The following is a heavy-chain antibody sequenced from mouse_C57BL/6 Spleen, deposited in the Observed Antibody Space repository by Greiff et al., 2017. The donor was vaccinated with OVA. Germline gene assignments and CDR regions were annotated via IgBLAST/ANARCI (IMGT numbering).Heavy chain of an antibody. D-gene: IGHD1-1*01. V-gene: IGHV3-6*01. CDR1: GYSITSGYY. J-gene: IGHJ2*01. CDR3: AREENGSSWDYFDY. CDR2: ISYDGSN. Sequence: VQLQQSGPGLVKPSQSLSLTCSVTGYSITSGYYWNWIRQFPGNKLEWMGYISYDGSNNYNPSLKNRISITRDTSKNQFFLKLNSVTTEDTATYYCAREENGSSWDYFDYWGQGTTLTVSS.